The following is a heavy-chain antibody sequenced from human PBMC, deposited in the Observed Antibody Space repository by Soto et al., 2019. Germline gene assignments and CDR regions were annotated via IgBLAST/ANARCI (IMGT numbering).Heavy chain of an antibody. CDR1: GFSLNNFA. D-gene: IGHD2-2*01. V-gene: IGHV3-23*01. J-gene: IGHJ4*02. CDR3: AGDCASTSCAVWRD. CDR2: ITSSGDKT. Sequence: EVQLLESGGDLVQPGGSLRLSCAASGFSLNNFAMAWVRQAPGKGLEWVSTITSSGDKTSYADSVKGRFIISRDNSKNMLYLQMNSLRVEYTALYYGAGDCASTSCAVWRDWGQGTVVTVSS.